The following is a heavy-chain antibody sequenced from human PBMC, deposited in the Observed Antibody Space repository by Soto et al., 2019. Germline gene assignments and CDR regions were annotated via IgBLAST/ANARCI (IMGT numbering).Heavy chain of an antibody. J-gene: IGHJ5*02. CDR2: LSDSGGSI. CDR1: GFTFNRHA. Sequence: GGSLILSCTASGFTFNRHAMTWVRQAPGKGLEWVSGLSDSGGSIYYADSVKGRFTISRDNSMNTLYLQMNTLRAEDTAVYYCARGPIEYSSSSAWFDPWGQGTLVTVSS. D-gene: IGHD6-6*01. CDR3: ARGPIEYSSSSAWFDP. V-gene: IGHV3-23*01.